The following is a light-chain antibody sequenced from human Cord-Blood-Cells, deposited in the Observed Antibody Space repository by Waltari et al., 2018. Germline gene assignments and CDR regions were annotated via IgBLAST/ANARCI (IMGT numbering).Light chain of an antibody. Sequence: QSALTQPRSVSASPGQSVTISCTGTSSDVGGYNYVSWYQQHPGKAPKLMIYDVSKRPSGVPDRFSGSKSGNTASLTISGLQAEDEADYYCCSYAGSNWVFGGGTKLTVL. CDR3: CSYAGSNWV. CDR2: DVS. J-gene: IGLJ3*02. V-gene: IGLV2-11*01. CDR1: SSDVGGYNY.